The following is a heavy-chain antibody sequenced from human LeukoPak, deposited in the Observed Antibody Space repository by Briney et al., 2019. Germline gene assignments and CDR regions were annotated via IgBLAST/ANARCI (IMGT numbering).Heavy chain of an antibody. J-gene: IGHJ3*02. V-gene: IGHV1-18*01. CDR1: GYTFRQYS. D-gene: IGHD3-3*02. CDR3: ARDYILPLETDNGDGFAI. Sequence: ASVKVSCKASGYTFRQYSISWVRQAPGKGLEWMGWVSPSHTTRVYAQEFQGRVSMTADTNTNTVSMELRSLRFDDTAVYFCARDYILPLETDNGDGFAIWGQGTAVTVSS. CDR2: VSPSHTTR.